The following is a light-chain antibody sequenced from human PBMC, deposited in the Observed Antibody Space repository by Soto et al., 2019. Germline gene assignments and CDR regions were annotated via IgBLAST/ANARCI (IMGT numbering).Light chain of an antibody. J-gene: IGKJ3*01. Sequence: EIVMTQFPATLSVSPGERATLSCRASQSVSSNLAWYQQKPGQAPRLLIYGASSRATGIPARFSGSGSGTEFTLTISNLQSEDFVVYYCQQYNDWPFTFGPGTKVDIK. CDR2: GAS. CDR3: QQYNDWPFT. V-gene: IGKV3-15*01. CDR1: QSVSSN.